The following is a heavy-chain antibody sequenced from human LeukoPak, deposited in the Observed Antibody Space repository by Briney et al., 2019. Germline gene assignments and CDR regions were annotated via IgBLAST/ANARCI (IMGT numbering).Heavy chain of an antibody. CDR1: GFTFSSYA. D-gene: IGHD4-17*01. CDR2: FDPEDGET. CDR3: ATDYGDLYYFDY. J-gene: IGHJ4*02. V-gene: IGHV1-24*01. Sequence: GGSLRLSCAASGFTFSSYAMHWVRQAPGKGLEWMGGFDPEDGETIYAQKFQGRVTMTEDTSTDTAYMELSSLRSEDTAVYYCATDYGDLYYFDYWGQGTLVTVSS.